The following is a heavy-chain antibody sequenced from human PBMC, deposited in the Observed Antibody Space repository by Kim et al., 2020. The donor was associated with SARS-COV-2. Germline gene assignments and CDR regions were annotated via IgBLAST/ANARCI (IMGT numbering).Heavy chain of an antibody. V-gene: IGHV3-48*03. J-gene: IGHJ4*02. CDR2: IDFSGSTI. D-gene: IGHD1-26*01. Sequence: GGSLRLFCAASGFTFSSFEMNWVRQAPGKGLEWVSYIDFSGSTISYADSVKGRFTISRDNAKKSVYLQMNTLRAEDTARYYCARGLGRSGSYYSFDYWGQGTLVTVSS. CDR1: GFTFSSFE. CDR3: ARGLGRSGSYYSFDY.